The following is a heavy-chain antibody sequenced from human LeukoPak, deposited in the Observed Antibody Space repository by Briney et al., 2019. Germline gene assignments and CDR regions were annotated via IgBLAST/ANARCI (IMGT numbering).Heavy chain of an antibody. D-gene: IGHD3-16*02. Sequence: GASVKVSCKASGYTFTSYGISWVRQAPGHGLEWMGWISAYNGNTNYAQKLQGRVTMTTDTSTSTAYMELRSLRSDDTAVYYCARDSVSMITFGGVIPRPFDYWGQGTLVTVSS. CDR2: ISAYNGNT. CDR3: ARDSVSMITFGGVIPRPFDY. J-gene: IGHJ4*02. V-gene: IGHV1-18*01. CDR1: GYTFTSYG.